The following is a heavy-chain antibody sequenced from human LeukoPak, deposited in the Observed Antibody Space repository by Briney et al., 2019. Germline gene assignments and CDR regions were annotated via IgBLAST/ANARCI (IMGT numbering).Heavy chain of an antibody. D-gene: IGHD2-2*01. CDR1: GFTFGRYG. V-gene: IGHV3-33*01. Sequence: GGPLRLSCAASGFTFGRYGMHWVRQPPGQGLEWVAFIWYDGSHKDYADSMKGRFTISGDNSKNTLFLQMNSLRAEDTAVYFCARGRGDCSTTSCYIDYWGQGTLVTVSS. J-gene: IGHJ4*02. CDR3: ARGRGDCSTTSCYIDY. CDR2: IWYDGSHK.